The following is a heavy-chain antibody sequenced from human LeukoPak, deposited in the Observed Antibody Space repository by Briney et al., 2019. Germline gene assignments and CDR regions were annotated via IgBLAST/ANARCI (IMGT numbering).Heavy chain of an antibody. CDR1: GGSFSGYY. V-gene: IGHV4-34*01. D-gene: IGHD6-19*01. J-gene: IGHJ4*02. CDR2: INHSGST. CDR3: ARAMSRNVISSGWSYDY. Sequence: SSETLSLTCAVYGGSFSGYYWSWIRQPPGKGLEWIGEINHSGSTNYNPSLKSRVTISVDTSKNQFSLKLSSVTAADTAVYYCARAMSRNVISSGWSYDYWGQGTLVTVSS.